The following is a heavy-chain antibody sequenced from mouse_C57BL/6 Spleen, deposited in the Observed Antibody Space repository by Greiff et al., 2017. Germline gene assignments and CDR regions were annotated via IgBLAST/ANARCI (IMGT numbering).Heavy chain of an antibody. CDR1: GFSLTSYG. Sequence: QVQLQQSGPGLVQPSQSLSITCTVSGFSLTSYGVHWVRQSPGKGLEWLGVIWSGGSTDYNAAFISRLSISKDNSKSQVFFKMNRLQADDTAIYYGARGPLRDWYFDVWGTGTTVTVSS. J-gene: IGHJ1*03. V-gene: IGHV2-2*01. CDR3: ARGPLRDWYFDV. CDR2: IWSGGST. D-gene: IGHD1-1*01.